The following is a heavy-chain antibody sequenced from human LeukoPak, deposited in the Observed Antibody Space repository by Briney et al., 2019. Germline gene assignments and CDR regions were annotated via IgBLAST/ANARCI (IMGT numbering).Heavy chain of an antibody. CDR2: IYHSGST. D-gene: IGHD3-3*01. CDR1: GGSISSGGYS. Sequence: PSETLSPTCAVSGGSISSGGYSWSWIRQPPGKGLEWIGYIYHSGSTYYNPSLKSRVTISVDRSKNQFSLKLSSVTAADTAVYYCARANAHYDFWSAQSWWFDPWGQGTLVTVSS. CDR3: ARANAHYDFWSAQSWWFDP. V-gene: IGHV4-30-2*01. J-gene: IGHJ5*02.